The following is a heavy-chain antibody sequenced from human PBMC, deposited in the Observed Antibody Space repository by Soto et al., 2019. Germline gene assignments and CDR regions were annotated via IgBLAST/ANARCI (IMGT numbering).Heavy chain of an antibody. D-gene: IGHD5-12*01. CDR3: ARTVTGGYLFDS. V-gene: IGHV1-3*01. CDR1: VYAFTTYT. Sequence: ASVRXSCKASVYAFTTYTIHWVRQAPGQRLEWMGWINAGNGNTKYSQNFQDRVTSTRDTSATTAYMELSSLRSEDTAVFYCARTVTGGYLFDSWRQGTMVTVSS. CDR2: INAGNGNT. J-gene: IGHJ4*02.